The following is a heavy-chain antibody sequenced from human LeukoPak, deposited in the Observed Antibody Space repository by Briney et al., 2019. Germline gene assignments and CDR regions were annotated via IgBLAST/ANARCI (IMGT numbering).Heavy chain of an antibody. Sequence: GESLKISCQGSGYSFTYYWIGWVRQMPGKGLEWMGTIYPGDSGTKYSPSFQGQVTISVDKSIRTAYLQWSSLKASDTAMYYCARGLGYCSDGVCSVDNWGQGTLVTVSS. V-gene: IGHV5-51*01. J-gene: IGHJ4*02. CDR2: IYPGDSGT. D-gene: IGHD2-8*01. CDR3: ARGLGYCSDGVCSVDN. CDR1: GYSFTYYW.